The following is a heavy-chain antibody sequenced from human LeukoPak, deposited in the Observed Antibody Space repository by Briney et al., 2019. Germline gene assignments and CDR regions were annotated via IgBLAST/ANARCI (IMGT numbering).Heavy chain of an antibody. D-gene: IGHD3-22*01. CDR2: MNPNSGNT. J-gene: IGHJ4*02. V-gene: IGHV1-8*03. CDR1: GCTFTSYD. Sequence: EASVKVSCKASGCTFTSYDINWVRQATGQGLEWMGWMNPNSGNTGYAQKFQGRVTITRNTSISTAYMELSSLRSEDTAVYYCAREDFYDSGSNDYWGQGTLVTVSS. CDR3: AREDFYDSGSNDY.